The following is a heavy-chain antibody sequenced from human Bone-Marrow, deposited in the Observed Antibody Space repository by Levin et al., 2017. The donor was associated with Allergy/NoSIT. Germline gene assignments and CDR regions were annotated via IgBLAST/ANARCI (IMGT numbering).Heavy chain of an antibody. D-gene: IGHD3-16*01. V-gene: IGHV3-15*01. CDR2: IKRKIDGETR. CDR3: TTDNAGGRES. J-gene: IGHJ5*02. Sequence: PGGSLRLSCAASGFSLSDAWMSWVRQAPGKGLEWVGRIKRKIDGETRDDAASVKGRFTMSRDDSKNMLYLQMNGLRTEDTALYYCTTDNAGGRESWGQGTLVTVSS. CDR1: GFSLSDAW.